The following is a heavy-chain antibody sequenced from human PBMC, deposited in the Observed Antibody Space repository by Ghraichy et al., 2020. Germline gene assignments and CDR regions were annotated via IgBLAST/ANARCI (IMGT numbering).Heavy chain of an antibody. D-gene: IGHD5-18*01. V-gene: IGHV4-59*01. Sequence: SETLSLTCTVSGGSISSYYWSWIRQPPGKGLEWIGYIYYSGSTNYNPSLKSRVTISVDTSKNQFSLKLSSVTAADTAVYYCARDRGSYGIDYRGQGTLVTVSS. CDR2: IYYSGST. CDR1: GGSISSYY. CDR3: ARDRGSYGIDY. J-gene: IGHJ4*02.